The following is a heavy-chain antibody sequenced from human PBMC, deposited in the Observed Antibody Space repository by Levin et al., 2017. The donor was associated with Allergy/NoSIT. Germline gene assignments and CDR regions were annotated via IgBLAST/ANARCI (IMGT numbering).Heavy chain of an antibody. J-gene: IGHJ4*02. CDR1: GYTFTGYY. V-gene: IGHV1-2*06. Sequence: ASVKVSCKASGYTFTGYYMHWVRQAPGQGLEWMGRINPNSGGTNYAQKFQGRVTMTRDTSISTAYMELSRLRSDDTAVYYCARVPSSSWYKVMYYFDYWGQGTLVTVSS. CDR3: ARVPSSSWYKVMYYFDY. D-gene: IGHD6-13*01. CDR2: INPNSGGT.